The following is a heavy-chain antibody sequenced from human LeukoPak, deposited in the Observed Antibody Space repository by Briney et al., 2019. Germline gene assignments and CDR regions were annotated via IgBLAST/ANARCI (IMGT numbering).Heavy chain of an antibody. CDR2: ISGSGGST. J-gene: IGHJ4*02. CDR1: GFTFSSYA. D-gene: IGHD2/OR15-2a*01. V-gene: IGHV3-23*01. CDR3: AKGGVIGYYFDY. Sequence: GGSLRLSCAASGFTFSSYAMNWVRQAPGKGLEWVSAISGSGGSTYYADSVKGRFTISRDNSKNTLYLQMNSLRAEDTAVYYCAKGGVIGYYFDYWGQGTLVTVSS.